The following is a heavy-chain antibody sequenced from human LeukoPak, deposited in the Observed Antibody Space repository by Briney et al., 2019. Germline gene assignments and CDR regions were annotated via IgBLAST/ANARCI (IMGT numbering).Heavy chain of an antibody. CDR1: GFTFSGFE. J-gene: IGHJ4*02. D-gene: IGHD5-18*01. V-gene: IGHV3-48*03. CDR3: AKDMGYTYALDY. CDR2: IRGSGSTT. Sequence: GGSLRLSCGASGFTFSGFEMNWVRQAPGKGLEWVAPIRGSGSTTHYADSVRGRFTISRDNAKNSLYLQMNSLTVEDTAIYYCAKDMGYTYALDYWGQGALVAVSS.